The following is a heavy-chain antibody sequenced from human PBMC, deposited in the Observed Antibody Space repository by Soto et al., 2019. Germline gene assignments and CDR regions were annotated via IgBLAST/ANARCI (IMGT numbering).Heavy chain of an antibody. CDR3: ASATVVAGTFDF. D-gene: IGHD2-15*01. CDR2: ISSGSSNI. V-gene: IGHV3-21*01. Sequence: EVQLVESGGGLVKPGGSLTLSCAGSGFAFRSYNMNWVRQPPGKGLEWGASISSGSSNIYYADSVKGRFTISRDNAKDSLYLQMDRLRAEDSAVYYCASATVVAGTFDFWGQGTLLTVSS. CDR1: GFAFRSYN. J-gene: IGHJ4*02.